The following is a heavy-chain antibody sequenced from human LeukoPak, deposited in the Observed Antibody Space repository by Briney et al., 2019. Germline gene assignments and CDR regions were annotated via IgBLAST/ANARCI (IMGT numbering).Heavy chain of an antibody. CDR3: AKESPKYYFDY. CDR1: GFTFSSYG. J-gene: IGHJ4*02. Sequence: GGSLRLSCAASGFTFSSYGMHWVRQAPGKGLEWVAVISYDGSNKYYADSVKGRFTISRDNSKNTLHLQMNSLRAEDTAVYYCAKESPKYYFDYWGQGTLVTVSS. V-gene: IGHV3-30*18. CDR2: ISYDGSNK.